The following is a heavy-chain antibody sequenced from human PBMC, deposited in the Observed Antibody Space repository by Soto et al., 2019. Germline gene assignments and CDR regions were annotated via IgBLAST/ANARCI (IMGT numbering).Heavy chain of an antibody. J-gene: IGHJ4*02. CDR1: GFTFSSYW. D-gene: IGHD3-3*01. V-gene: IGHV3-7*01. Sequence: WGSLRLSCAASGFTFSSYWMSWVRQAPGTELEWVANIVQDGSEKYYVDSVKGRFTISRDNAKNSLYLQMNSLRAEDTAVYYCARWRSSQFDCWGQGTLVTVSS. CDR3: ARWRSSQFDC. CDR2: IVQDGSEK.